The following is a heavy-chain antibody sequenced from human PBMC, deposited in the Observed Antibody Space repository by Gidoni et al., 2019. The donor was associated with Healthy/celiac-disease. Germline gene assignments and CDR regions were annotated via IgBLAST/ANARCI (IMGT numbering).Heavy chain of an antibody. CDR3: ARDPLYYDYIWGSYRWAYYFDY. CDR1: GFTFSSYS. D-gene: IGHD3-16*02. CDR2: ISSSSSTI. V-gene: IGHV3-48*01. J-gene: IGHJ4*02. Sequence: EVQLVESGGGLVQPGGSLRLSCAASGFTFSSYSMNWVRQAPGKGLEWVSYISSSSSTIYYADSVKGRFTISRDNAKNSLYLQMNSLRAEDTAVYYCARDPLYYDYIWGSYRWAYYFDYWGQGTLVTVSS.